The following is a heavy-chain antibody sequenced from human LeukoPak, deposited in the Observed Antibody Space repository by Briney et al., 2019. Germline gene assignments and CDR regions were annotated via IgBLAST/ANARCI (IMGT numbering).Heavy chain of an antibody. CDR1: GGSISGYY. D-gene: IGHD3-22*01. CDR3: ARHYSDSSAYFKY. J-gene: IGHJ4*02. Sequence: SGTLSLTCTVSGGSISGYYWSWIRQPPGKGLEWIGYNYYRGSTNYNPSLKSRVTISVDTSKNQFSLKLSSATAADTAVYYCARHYSDSSAYFKYWGQGTLVTVSS. V-gene: IGHV4-59*01. CDR2: NYYRGST.